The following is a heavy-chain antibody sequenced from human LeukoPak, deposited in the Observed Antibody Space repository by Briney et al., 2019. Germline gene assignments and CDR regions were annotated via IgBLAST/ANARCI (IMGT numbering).Heavy chain of an antibody. CDR3: ARVGYYESSGYYEY. CDR1: GNTLTDYY. J-gene: IGHJ4*02. D-gene: IGHD3-22*01. Sequence: ASVKVSCKASGNTLTDYYMHWVRQAPGQGLEWMGRINPNSGGTNYAQKFQGRVTMTRDTSISTVYMELSRLRSDDTAVYYCARVGYYESSGYYEYWGRGTLVTVSS. V-gene: IGHV1-2*06. CDR2: INPNSGGT.